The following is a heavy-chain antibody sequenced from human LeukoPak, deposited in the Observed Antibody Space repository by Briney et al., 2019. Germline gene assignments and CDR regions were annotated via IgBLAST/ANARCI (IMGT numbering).Heavy chain of an antibody. D-gene: IGHD3-10*01. Sequence: GGSLRLSCAASGFTFSSYAMHWVRQAPGKGLEWVAVISYDGSNKYYADSVKGRFTISRDNSKNTLYLQMNSLRAEDTAVYYCARGRDITMVRGVDYWGQGTLVTVSS. CDR2: ISYDGSNK. V-gene: IGHV3-30-3*01. J-gene: IGHJ4*02. CDR1: GFTFSSYA. CDR3: ARGRDITMVRGVDY.